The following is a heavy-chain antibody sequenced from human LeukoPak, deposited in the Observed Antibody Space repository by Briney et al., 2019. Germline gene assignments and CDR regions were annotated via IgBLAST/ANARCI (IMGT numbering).Heavy chain of an antibody. J-gene: IGHJ5*02. CDR2: MTPNSGNQ. CDR3: AREREQQLVS. V-gene: IGHV1-8*01. CDR1: ANTFTSYD. D-gene: IGHD6-13*01. Sequence: EASMKVSRNAAANTFTSYDITRVRQATGPGLEWMGGMTPNSGNQGYAQTFQGRVNMTRNTSISTAYMELSSLRSEDTAVYYCAREREQQLVSWGQGTLVTVSS.